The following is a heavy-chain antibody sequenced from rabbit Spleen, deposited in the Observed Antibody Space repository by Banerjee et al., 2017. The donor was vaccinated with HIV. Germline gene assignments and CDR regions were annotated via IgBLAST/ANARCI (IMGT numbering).Heavy chain of an antibody. Sequence: EESGGDLVKPEGSLTLTCTASGFSFSSSYWICWVRQAPGKGLEWIACIYGGSSGSTRYATWAKGRFTISKASSTVTLQMTSLTAADMATYFCARDDHGGGLFYFDLWAQAPWSPS. J-gene: IGHJ4*01. CDR3: ARDDHGGGLFYFDL. V-gene: IGHV1S45*01. D-gene: IGHD2-1*01. CDR1: GFSFSSSYW. CDR2: IYGGSSGST.